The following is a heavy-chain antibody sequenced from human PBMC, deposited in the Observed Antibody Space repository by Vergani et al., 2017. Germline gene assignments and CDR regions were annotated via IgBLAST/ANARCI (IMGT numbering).Heavy chain of an antibody. D-gene: IGHD3-22*01. J-gene: IGHJ4*02. CDR3: AKDGRYYDSSGYYYAVVSHFDY. CDR2: ISWNSGSI. V-gene: IGHV3-9*01. CDR1: GFTFDDYA. Sequence: EVQLVESGGGLVQPGRSLRLSCAASGFTFDDYAMHWVRQAPGKGLEWVSGISWNSGSIGYADSVKGRFTISRDNAKNSLYLQMNSLRAEDTALYYCAKDGRYYDSSGYYYAVVSHFDYWGQGTLVTVSS.